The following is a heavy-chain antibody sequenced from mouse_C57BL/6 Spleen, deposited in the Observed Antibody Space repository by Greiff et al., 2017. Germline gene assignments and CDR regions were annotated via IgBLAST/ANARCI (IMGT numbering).Heavy chain of an antibody. D-gene: IGHD1-1*01. V-gene: IGHV3-6*01. CDR2: ISYDGSN. CDR3: ASHYYYGSEAWFAY. J-gene: IGHJ3*01. Sequence: EVQLQESGPGLVKPSQSLSLTCSVTGYSITSGYYWNWIRQFPGNKLEWMGYISYDGSNNYNPSLKNRISITRDTSKNQFFLKLNSVTTEDTATYYCASHYYYGSEAWFAYWGQGTLVTVSA. CDR1: GYSITSGYY.